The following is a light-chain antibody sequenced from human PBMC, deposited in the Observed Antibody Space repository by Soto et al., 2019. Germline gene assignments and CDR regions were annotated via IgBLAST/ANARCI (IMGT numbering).Light chain of an antibody. CDR3: SAWDDSLNGPV. V-gene: IGLV1-44*01. CDR2: NDN. J-gene: IGLJ1*01. CDR1: SPNVETNA. Sequence: QSVLTQPPSVSGTPGQRVSISCSGSSPNVETNAVNWYQHLPGAAPKLLIYNDNQRPSGVPDRFSGSKSGTSASLAISGLQSEDEADYYCSAWDDSLNGPVLVTGTRSPS.